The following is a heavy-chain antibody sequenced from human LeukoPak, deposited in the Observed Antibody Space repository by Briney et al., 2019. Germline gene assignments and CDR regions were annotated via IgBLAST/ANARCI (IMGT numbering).Heavy chain of an antibody. CDR2: IYTSGST. J-gene: IGHJ3*02. V-gene: IGHV4-61*02. Sequence: PSETLSLTCTVSGGSISSGDYYWSWIRQPAGKGLEWIGRIYTSGSTNYNPSLKSRVTMSVDTSKNQFSLKLSSVTAADTAVYYCATGGMLNYEEDFDIWGQGTMVTVSS. D-gene: IGHD3-22*01. CDR3: ATGGMLNYEEDFDI. CDR1: GGSISSGDYY.